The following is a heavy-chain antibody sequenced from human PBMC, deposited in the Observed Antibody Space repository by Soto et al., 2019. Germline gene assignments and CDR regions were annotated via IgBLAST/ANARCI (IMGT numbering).Heavy chain of an antibody. D-gene: IGHD5-12*01. J-gene: IGHJ6*02. CDR1: GYTFTSYG. CDR2: ISAYNGNT. Sequence: ASVKVSCKASGYTFTSYGISWVRQAPGQGLEWMGWISAYNGNTNYAQKLQGRVAMTTDTSTSTAYMELRSLRSDDTAVYYCARVKSSRLRLYYYYYYGMDVWGQGTTVTVS. CDR3: ARVKSSRLRLYYYYYYGMDV. V-gene: IGHV1-18*01.